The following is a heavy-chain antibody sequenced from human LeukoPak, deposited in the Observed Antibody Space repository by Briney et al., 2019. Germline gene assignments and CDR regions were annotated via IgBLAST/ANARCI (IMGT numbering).Heavy chain of an antibody. Sequence: SQTLSLTCTVSGGSISSGGYYWSWIRQHPGKGLEWIGYIYYSGSTYYSPSLKSRVTISVDTSKNQFSLKLSSVTAADTAVYYCARAGHDFWSGSPYFDYWGQGTLVTVSS. V-gene: IGHV4-31*03. CDR2: IYYSGST. D-gene: IGHD3-3*01. CDR1: GGSISSGGYY. J-gene: IGHJ4*02. CDR3: ARAGHDFWSGSPYFDY.